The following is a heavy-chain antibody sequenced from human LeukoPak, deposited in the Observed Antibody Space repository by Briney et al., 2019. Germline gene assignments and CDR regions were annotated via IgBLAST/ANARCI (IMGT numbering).Heavy chain of an antibody. D-gene: IGHD4-17*01. Sequence: SETLSLTCTVSGGSISSYYWSWIRQPPGKGLEWIGYIYYSGSTNYNPSLKSRVTISVDTSKNQFSLKLSSVTAADTAVYYCARLPAGDYSNWFDPWGQGTLVTVSS. CDR3: ARLPAGDYSNWFDP. CDR2: IYYSGST. V-gene: IGHV4-59*01. J-gene: IGHJ5*02. CDR1: GGSISSYY.